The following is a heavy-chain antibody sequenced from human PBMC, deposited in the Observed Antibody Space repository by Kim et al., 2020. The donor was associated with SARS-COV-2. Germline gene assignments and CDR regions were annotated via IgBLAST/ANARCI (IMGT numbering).Heavy chain of an antibody. Sequence: SETLSLTCTVSGGSISSSSYYWGWIRQPPGKGLEWIGSIYYSGSTYYNPSLKSRVTISVDTSKNQFSLKLSSVTAADTAVYYCAVVRRLRFDPWGQGTLVTVSS. D-gene: IGHD2-21*01. CDR2: IYYSGST. V-gene: IGHV4-39*07. CDR1: GGSISSSSYY. CDR3: AVVRRLRFDP. J-gene: IGHJ5*02.